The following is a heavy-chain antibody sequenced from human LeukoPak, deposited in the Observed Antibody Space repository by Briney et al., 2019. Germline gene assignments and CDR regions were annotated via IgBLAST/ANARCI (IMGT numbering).Heavy chain of an antibody. CDR3: ARLTTVVTEFDY. D-gene: IGHD4-23*01. Sequence: WVRQPPGKGLEWIGSIYYSGSTYYNPSLKSRVTISVDTSKNQFSLKLSSVTAADTAVYYCARLTTVVTEFDYWGQGTLVTVSS. CDR2: IYYSGST. J-gene: IGHJ4*02. V-gene: IGHV4-39*07.